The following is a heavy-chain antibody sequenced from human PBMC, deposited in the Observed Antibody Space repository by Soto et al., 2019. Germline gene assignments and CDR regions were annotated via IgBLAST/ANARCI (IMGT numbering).Heavy chain of an antibody. J-gene: IGHJ5*01. V-gene: IGHV4-4*02. CDR3: ARVRKGCYANNCYFDP. CDR2: VHISGHS. Sequence: SETLSLTCTLSGGSVRAPDWWNWVRQSPDKGLEWIAEVHISGHSNYNPSLGSRVSVSIDSSKNQFYLNLNSVTAADTAIYYCARVRKGCYANNCYFDPWGQGTQVTVSS. D-gene: IGHD3-16*01. CDR1: GGSVRAPDW.